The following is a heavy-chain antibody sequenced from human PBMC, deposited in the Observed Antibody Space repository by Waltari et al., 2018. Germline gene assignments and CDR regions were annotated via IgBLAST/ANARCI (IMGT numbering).Heavy chain of an antibody. D-gene: IGHD1-26*01. Sequence: EILVDESGGGLVQPGGSLRLSCAASGFTFSSYSMTWVRQAPGKGLGWVSYISATSSSIYYADSVKGRFTISRDNAQNSLYLQMNSLRAEDTALYYCARLGVSHFDYWGQGTLVTVSS. CDR3: ARLGVSHFDY. J-gene: IGHJ4*02. CDR2: ISATSSSI. CDR1: GFTFSSYS. V-gene: IGHV3-48*04.